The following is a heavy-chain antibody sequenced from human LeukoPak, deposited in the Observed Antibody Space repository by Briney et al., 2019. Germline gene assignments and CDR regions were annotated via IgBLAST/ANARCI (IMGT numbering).Heavy chain of an antibody. V-gene: IGHV4-59*12. CDR3: ARVTYSGYVPDY. D-gene: IGHD5-12*01. CDR2: IYYSGST. J-gene: IGHJ4*02. Sequence: SETLSLTCTVSGDSISSYYWSWIRQPPGKGLEWIGYIYYSGSTNYNPSLRSRVTISVDTSKNQFSLKLSSVTAADTAVYYCARVTYSGYVPDYWGQGTLVTVSS. CDR1: GDSISSYY.